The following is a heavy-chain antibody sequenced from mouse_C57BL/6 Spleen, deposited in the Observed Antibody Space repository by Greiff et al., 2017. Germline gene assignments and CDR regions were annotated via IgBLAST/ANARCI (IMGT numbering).Heavy chain of an antibody. Sequence: DVKLVESGGGLVKPGGSLKLSCAASGFTFSDYGMHWVRQAPEKGLEWVAYISSGSSTIYYADTVKGRFTISRDNAKNTLFLQRTSLRSEDTAMYFCAEVGYCSSYWFAYWGQGTLVTVSA. CDR3: AEVGYCSSYWFAY. CDR2: ISSGSSTI. J-gene: IGHJ3*01. D-gene: IGHD1-1*01. CDR1: GFTFSDYG. V-gene: IGHV5-17*01.